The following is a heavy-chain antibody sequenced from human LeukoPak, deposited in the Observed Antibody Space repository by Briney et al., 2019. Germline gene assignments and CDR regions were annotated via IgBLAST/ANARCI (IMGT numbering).Heavy chain of an antibody. CDR1: GYTFTSYG. D-gene: IGHD2-21*02. Sequence: ASVKVSCKASGYTFTSYGISWVRQAPGQGLEWMGWISAYNGNTNYAQKLQGRVTMTTDTSTSTAYMELRSLRSDDTAVYYCARDPCGGDCYPEFQFDYWGQGTLVTVSS. CDR3: ARDPCGGDCYPEFQFDY. V-gene: IGHV1-18*01. J-gene: IGHJ4*02. CDR2: ISAYNGNT.